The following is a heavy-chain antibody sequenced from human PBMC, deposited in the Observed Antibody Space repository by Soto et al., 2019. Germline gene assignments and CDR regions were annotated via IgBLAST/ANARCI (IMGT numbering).Heavy chain of an antibody. J-gene: IGHJ4*02. CDR2: INHSGST. CDR1: GGSFSGYY. V-gene: IGHV4-34*01. Sequence: PSETLSLTCAVYGGSFSGYYWSWIRQPPGKGLEWIGEINHSGSTNYNPSLKSRVTISVDTSKNQFSLKLSSVTAADTAVYYCARGPGYSSSYHYWGQGTLVTVSS. CDR3: ARGPGYSSSYHY. D-gene: IGHD6-13*01.